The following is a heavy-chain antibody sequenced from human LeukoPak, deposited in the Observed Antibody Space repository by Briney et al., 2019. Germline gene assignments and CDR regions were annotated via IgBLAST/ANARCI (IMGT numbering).Heavy chain of an antibody. CDR2: INHSGST. CDR3: ARVARYSYVFDY. V-gene: IGHV4-34*01. Sequence: PSETLSLTCAVYGGSFSGYYWSWIRQPPGKGLEWIGEINHSGSTYYNPSLKSRVTISVDTSKNQFSLKLSSVTAADTAVYYCARVARYSYVFDYWGQGTLVTVSS. D-gene: IGHD3-22*01. J-gene: IGHJ4*02. CDR1: GGSFSGYY.